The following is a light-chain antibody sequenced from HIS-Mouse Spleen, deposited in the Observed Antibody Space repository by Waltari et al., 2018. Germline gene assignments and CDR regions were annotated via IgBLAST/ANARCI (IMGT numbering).Light chain of an antibody. J-gene: IGLJ2*01. Sequence: SYVLTQPPSVSVAPGKTARITCGGNNIGSKSVHWYQQKPGKAPVPVVYDDSDRPSGIPERFSGSNSGNTATRTIGRVEAGDEADYYCQVWDSSSDHVVFGGGTKLTVL. CDR2: DDS. CDR1: NIGSKS. V-gene: IGLV3-21*03. CDR3: QVWDSSSDHVV.